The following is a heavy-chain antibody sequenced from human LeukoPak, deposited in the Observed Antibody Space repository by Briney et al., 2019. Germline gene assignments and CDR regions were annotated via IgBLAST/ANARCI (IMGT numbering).Heavy chain of an antibody. CDR2: INHSGST. CDR1: GGSFSGYY. D-gene: IGHD6-13*01. J-gene: IGHJ4*02. Sequence: SETLSLTCAVYGGSFSGYYWSWIRQPPGKGLEWIGEINHSGSTNYNPSLKSRVTISLDTSKNQFSQKLSSVTAADTAVYYCARAWGSSWSFDYWGQGTLVTVSS. V-gene: IGHV4-34*01. CDR3: ARAWGSSWSFDY.